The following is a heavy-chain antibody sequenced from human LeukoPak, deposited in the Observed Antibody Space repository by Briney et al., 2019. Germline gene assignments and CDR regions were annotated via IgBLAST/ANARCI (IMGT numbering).Heavy chain of an antibody. Sequence: GASVKVSCKASGYTFTSYAMNWVRQAPGQGLEWMGWINTYSGNTNYAQKLQGRVTMTTDTSTSTAYMELRSLRSDDTAVYYCARDGESFFCGGDCYNDYWGQGTLVTVSS. CDR3: ARDGESFFCGGDCYNDY. D-gene: IGHD2-21*02. J-gene: IGHJ4*02. CDR1: GYTFTSYA. V-gene: IGHV1-18*01. CDR2: INTYSGNT.